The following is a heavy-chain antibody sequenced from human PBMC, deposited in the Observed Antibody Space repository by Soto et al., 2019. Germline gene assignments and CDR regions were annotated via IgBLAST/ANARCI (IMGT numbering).Heavy chain of an antibody. J-gene: IGHJ6*04. D-gene: IGHD3-3*01. CDR3: ARARITIFGVSAPDV. CDR1: GFTFSSYG. Sequence: GGSLRLSCAASGFTFSSYGMHWVRQAPGKGLEWVAVIWYDGSNKYYADSVKGRFTISRDNSKNTLYLQMNSLRAEDTAVYYCARARITIFGVSAPDVWGKGTTVTVSS. CDR2: IWYDGSNK. V-gene: IGHV3-33*01.